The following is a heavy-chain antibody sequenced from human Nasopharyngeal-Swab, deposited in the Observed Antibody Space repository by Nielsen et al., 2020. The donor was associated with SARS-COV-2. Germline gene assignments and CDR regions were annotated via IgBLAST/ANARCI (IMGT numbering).Heavy chain of an antibody. J-gene: IGHJ4*02. CDR3: ARRINYGDSSGY. D-gene: IGHD4-17*01. CDR1: GYSFTSYW. CDR2: LDPSDSYT. Sequence: GESLKISCKGSGYSFTSYWISWVRQMPGKGLEWMGRLDPSDSYTNYSPSFQGHVTISADKSISTAYLQWSSLKASDTAMYYCARRINYGDSSGYWGQGTLVTVSS. V-gene: IGHV5-10-1*01.